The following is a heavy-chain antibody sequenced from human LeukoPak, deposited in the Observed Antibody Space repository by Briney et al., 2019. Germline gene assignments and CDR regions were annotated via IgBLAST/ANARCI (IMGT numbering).Heavy chain of an antibody. J-gene: IGHJ6*03. CDR2: INHSGST. CDR3: ARGVITGTTRYYYYMDV. V-gene: IGHV4-34*01. Sequence: SSETLSLTCAVYGGSFSGYYWSWIRQPPGKGLEWIGDINHSGSTNYNPSLKSRVTISVDTSKNQFSLKLSSVTAADTAVYYCARGVITGTTRYYYYMDVWGKGTTVTVSS. CDR1: GGSFSGYY. D-gene: IGHD1-7*01.